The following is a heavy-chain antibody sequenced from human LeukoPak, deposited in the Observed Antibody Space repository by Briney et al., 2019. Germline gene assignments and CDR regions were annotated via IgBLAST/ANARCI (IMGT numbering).Heavy chain of an antibody. CDR1: GGSISSYY. J-gene: IGHJ4*02. V-gene: IGHV4-59*01. CDR2: IYYSGTT. CDR3: ARGVYIAAAQYGY. Sequence: ASETLSLTCTVSGGSISSYYWSWIRQTPGKGLEWIGYIYYSGTTNYNPSLKSRVTISVDTSKNQFSLKLSSVTAADTAVYYCARGVYIAAAQYGYWGQGTLVTVSS. D-gene: IGHD6-13*01.